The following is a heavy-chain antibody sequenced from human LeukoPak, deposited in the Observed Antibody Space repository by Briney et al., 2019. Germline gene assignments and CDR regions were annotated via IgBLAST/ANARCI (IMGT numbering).Heavy chain of an antibody. Sequence: SETLSLTCTVSGASISRYYWSWIRQPAGKGLEWIGRIDGSGNTNYNPSLKSRISVSVDTSKNQVSLKLSYVTAADTAVYYCARDGGSGWFDYWGQGTLATVSS. CDR2: IDGSGNT. CDR3: ARDGGSGWFDY. V-gene: IGHV4-4*07. J-gene: IGHJ4*02. D-gene: IGHD6-19*01. CDR1: GASISRYY.